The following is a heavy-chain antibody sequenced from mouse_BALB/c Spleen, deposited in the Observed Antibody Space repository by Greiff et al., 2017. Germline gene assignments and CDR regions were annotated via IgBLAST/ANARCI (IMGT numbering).Heavy chain of an antibody. CDR1: GYTFTSYW. CDR3: TRDYYGSSYWFAY. CDR2: IYPGSGST. D-gene: IGHD1-1*01. J-gene: IGHJ3*01. Sequence: LQQPGSELVRPGASVKLSCKASGYTFTSYWMHWVKQRPGQGLEWIGNIYPGSGSTNYDEKFKSKATLTVDTSSSTAYMQLSSLTSEDSAVYYCTRDYYGSSYWFAYWGQGTLVTVSA. V-gene: IGHV1S22*01.